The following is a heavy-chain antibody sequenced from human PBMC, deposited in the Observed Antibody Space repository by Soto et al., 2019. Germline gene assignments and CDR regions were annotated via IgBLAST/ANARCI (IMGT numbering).Heavy chain of an antibody. Sequence: QVQLAESGGGVVQPGRSLRLSCEASGFTFNTYSMHWVRQPPGKGLEWLAAICYDGTQKYYADSVKGRFIISRDNSKKTLYLEMNSLRAEDTAVYYCARAGGTTVTGLWHFDSWGQGTLVTVAS. V-gene: IGHV3-33*01. CDR2: ICYDGTQK. J-gene: IGHJ4*02. D-gene: IGHD4-17*01. CDR1: GFTFNTYS. CDR3: ARAGGTTVTGLWHFDS.